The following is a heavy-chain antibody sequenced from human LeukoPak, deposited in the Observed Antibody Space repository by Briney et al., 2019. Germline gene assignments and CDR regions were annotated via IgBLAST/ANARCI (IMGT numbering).Heavy chain of an antibody. D-gene: IGHD6-19*01. Sequence: GGSLRLSCAVSGLTFSRYAMSWVRQAPGKGLEWVSAISESGSGTYYADSVKGRFTISRDNSKDTLSLQMNSLRAEDTAVYYCAKDGQWLVLVGFYFDYWGQGTLVTVSS. J-gene: IGHJ4*02. CDR1: GLTFSRYA. V-gene: IGHV3-23*01. CDR2: ISESGSGT. CDR3: AKDGQWLVLVGFYFDY.